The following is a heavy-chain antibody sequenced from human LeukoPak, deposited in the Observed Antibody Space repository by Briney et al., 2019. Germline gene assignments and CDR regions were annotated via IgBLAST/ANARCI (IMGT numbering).Heavy chain of an antibody. J-gene: IGHJ4*02. CDR2: ISSSSSYI. CDR1: GFTFSSYS. CDR3: ARDVGDYYDFWSGYSMYYFDY. D-gene: IGHD3-3*01. V-gene: IGHV3-21*01. Sequence: GGSLRLSCAASGFTFSSYSMNWVRLAPGKGLEWVSSISSSSSYIYYADSVKGRFTISRDNAKNSLYLQMNSLRAEDTAVYYCARDVGDYYDFWSGYSMYYFDYWGQGTLVTVSS.